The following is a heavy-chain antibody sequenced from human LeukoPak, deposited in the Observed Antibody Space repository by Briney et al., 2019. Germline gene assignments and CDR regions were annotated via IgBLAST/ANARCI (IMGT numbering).Heavy chain of an antibody. V-gene: IGHV4-34*01. CDR1: GGSFSNYY. CDR2: INHSGST. J-gene: IGHJ4*02. D-gene: IGHD2-21*01. CDR3: ARGFIH. Sequence: PSETLSLTCAAYGGSFSNYYWSWLRQPPGKGLEWIGEINHSGSTTYNPSLKSRVTMSIDTSKNQFSLRLSSVTAADTAVYYCARGFIHWGQGTLVTVSS.